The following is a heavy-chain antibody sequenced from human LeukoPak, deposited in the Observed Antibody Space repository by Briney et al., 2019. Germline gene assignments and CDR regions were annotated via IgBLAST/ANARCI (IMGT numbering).Heavy chain of an antibody. Sequence: PGGSLRLSCAASGFAFSSLAMGWVRKAPGKGLEWVSVISDSGDTTYYADSVKGRFTISRDNSKNTLYLQMNSLRAEDTALYYDGKDARRSDGWYFFDHWGQGALVTVSS. V-gene: IGHV3-23*01. CDR2: ISDSGDTT. CDR3: GKDARRSDGWYFFDH. CDR1: GFAFSSLA. J-gene: IGHJ4*02. D-gene: IGHD6-19*01.